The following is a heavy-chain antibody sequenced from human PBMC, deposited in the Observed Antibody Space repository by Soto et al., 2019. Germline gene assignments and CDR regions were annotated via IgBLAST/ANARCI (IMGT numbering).Heavy chain of an antibody. V-gene: IGHV1-69*13. Sequence: SVKVSCKASGGTFSSYAISWVRQAPGQGLQWMGGIIPIFGTANYAQKFQGRVTITADESTSTAYMELSSLRSEDTAVYYCASPLPAYCGGDCYSINDAFDIWGQGTMVTVSS. CDR1: GGTFSSYA. J-gene: IGHJ3*02. CDR2: IIPIFGTA. CDR3: ASPLPAYCGGDCYSINDAFDI. D-gene: IGHD2-21*02.